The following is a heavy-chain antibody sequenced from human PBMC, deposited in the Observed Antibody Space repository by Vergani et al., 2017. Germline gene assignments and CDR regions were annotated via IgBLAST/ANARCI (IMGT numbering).Heavy chain of an antibody. J-gene: IGHJ5*02. D-gene: IGHD1-1*01. CDR2: INHSGST. CDR3: ARDGYKTSRLSGWFDP. Sequence: QVQLQQWGAGLLKPSETLSLTCADYGGSFSGYYWSWIRQPPGKGLEWIGEINHSGSTNYNPSLKSRVTISVDTSKNQFSLKLSSVTAADTAVYYCARDGYKTSRLSGWFDPWGQGTLVTVSS. CDR1: GGSFSGYY. V-gene: IGHV4-34*01.